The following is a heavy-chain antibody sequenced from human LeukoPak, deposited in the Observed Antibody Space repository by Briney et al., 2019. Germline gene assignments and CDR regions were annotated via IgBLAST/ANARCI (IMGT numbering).Heavy chain of an antibody. Sequence: PSETLSLTCTVSSGSISNSNYYWGWIRQPPGTGLEWIGSIFYDGSPDYNPSLKSRVTISVDTSKNQISLRLNSVTAADTAMYYCAKSGGYGLIDYWGQGTLVTVSS. J-gene: IGHJ4*02. CDR3: AKSGGYGLIDY. CDR1: SGSISNSNYY. V-gene: IGHV4-39*01. D-gene: IGHD1-26*01. CDR2: IFYDGSP.